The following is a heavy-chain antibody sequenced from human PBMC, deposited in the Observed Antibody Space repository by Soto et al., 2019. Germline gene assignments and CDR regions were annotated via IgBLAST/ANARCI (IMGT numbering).Heavy chain of an antibody. V-gene: IGHV4-61*01. D-gene: IGHD1-26*01. CDR2: VYYSGTT. CDR1: GGSVSNKTYY. CDR3: ARTTAVPTTIRSRYFFDY. J-gene: IGHJ4*02. Sequence: DTLSLTCSVSGGSVSNKTYYWSWIRQPPGKRLEWIGYVYYSGTTNYNPSLKSRVTISVDLSKNQFSLRLSSVTTADTALYYCARTTAVPTTIRSRYFFDYWGQGTRVTVSS.